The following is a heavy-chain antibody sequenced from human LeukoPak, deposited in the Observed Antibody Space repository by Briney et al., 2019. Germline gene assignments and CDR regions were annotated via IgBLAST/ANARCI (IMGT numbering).Heavy chain of an antibody. Sequence: SETLSLTCTVYGGSLSSYYWSWIRQPPGKGLEWIGYIYYSGSTNYNPSLKSRVTISVDTSKNQFSLKLSSVTAADTAVYYCARGGYCSSTSCYSVWSYYYYGMDVWGQGTTVTVSS. CDR3: ARGGYCSSTSCYSVWSYYYYGMDV. CDR2: IYYSGST. V-gene: IGHV4-59*01. J-gene: IGHJ6*02. CDR1: GGSLSSYY. D-gene: IGHD2-2*02.